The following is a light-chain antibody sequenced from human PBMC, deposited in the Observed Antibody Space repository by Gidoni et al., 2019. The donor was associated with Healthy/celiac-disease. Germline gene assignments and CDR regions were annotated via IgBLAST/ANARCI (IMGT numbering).Light chain of an antibody. CDR3: CSYAGSSTPYV. CDR1: SSDVGSYNL. V-gene: IGLV2-23*02. CDR2: EVS. Sequence: QSALTQPASVSGSPGQPITISCTGTSSDVGSYNLVSWYQQHPGKAPNLMIYEVSKRPSGVSNRFSGSKSGNTASLTISGLQAEDEADYYCCSYAGSSTPYVFGTGTKVTVL. J-gene: IGLJ1*01.